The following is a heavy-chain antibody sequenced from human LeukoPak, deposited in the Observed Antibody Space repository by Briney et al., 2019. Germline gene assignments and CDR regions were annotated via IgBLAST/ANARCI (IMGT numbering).Heavy chain of an antibody. Sequence: EASVKVSCKASGYTFTKYYIHWVRQAPGQGLEWMGIINPSAGSTNYAQKFQGRVTLTRDTSTSTVYMNVSNLRSEDTAVYYCARESLGSYETVVIVARGHDAFDMWGQGTMVTVSS. V-gene: IGHV1-46*01. CDR1: GYTFTKYY. CDR2: INPSAGST. J-gene: IGHJ3*02. CDR3: ARESLGSYETVVIVARGHDAFDM. D-gene: IGHD3-22*01.